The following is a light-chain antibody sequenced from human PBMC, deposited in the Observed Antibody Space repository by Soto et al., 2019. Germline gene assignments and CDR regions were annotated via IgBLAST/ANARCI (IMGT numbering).Light chain of an antibody. J-gene: IGLJ1*01. V-gene: IGLV2-11*01. Sequence: QSVLTQPRSVSGSPGQSLTISCTGTSSDVGGYNYVSWYQKYPGKAPKLLISDVNKRPSGVPDRFSGSKTGNTASLTLSGLQPDDEADYYCCSYTSSSRVFGTGTKLTVL. CDR1: SSDVGGYNY. CDR3: CSYTSSSRV. CDR2: DVN.